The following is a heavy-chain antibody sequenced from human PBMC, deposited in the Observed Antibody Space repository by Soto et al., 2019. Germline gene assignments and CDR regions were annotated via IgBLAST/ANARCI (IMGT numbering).Heavy chain of an antibody. CDR3: ASATYDYIWGSYHPFDQ. V-gene: IGHV1-3*01. Sequence: QVQLVQSGAEVKKPGASVRLSCKVSGKSFDNFAVHWVRQTPGQRPEWMGRINVGDDKTKYSEKFQGRVIVSYDTSATTAYMELRALSSEDTAVYYCASATYDYIWGSYHPFDQWAQGAQVTVAS. CDR2: INVGDDKT. CDR1: GKSFDNFA. D-gene: IGHD3-16*02. J-gene: IGHJ4*02.